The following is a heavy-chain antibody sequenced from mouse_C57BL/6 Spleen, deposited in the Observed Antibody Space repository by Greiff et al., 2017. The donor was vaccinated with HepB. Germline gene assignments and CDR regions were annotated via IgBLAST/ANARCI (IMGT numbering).Heavy chain of an antibody. CDR2: ISSGSSTI. Sequence: EVMLVESGGGLVKPGGSLKLSCAASGFTFSDYGMHWVRQAPEKGLEWVAYISSGSSTIYYADTVKGRCTISRDNAKNTLFLQMTSLRSEDTAMYYCARTDYGSSYGWYFDVWGTGTTVTVSS. CDR3: ARTDYGSSYGWYFDV. D-gene: IGHD1-1*01. J-gene: IGHJ1*03. V-gene: IGHV5-17*01. CDR1: GFTFSDYG.